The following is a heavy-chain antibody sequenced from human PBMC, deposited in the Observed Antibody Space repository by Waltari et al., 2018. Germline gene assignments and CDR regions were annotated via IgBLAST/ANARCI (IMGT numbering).Heavy chain of an antibody. V-gene: IGHV1-2*02. CDR2: IHPNSGAT. Sequence: QVQLVQSGAEVKRPGASVQVSCQASGYTFTANYVHWVRPAPGQGLEWMGWIHPNSGATDYAQQFQGRVTMTLDTSISTLYMELSRLGSDDTAVYYCARAWFNSGFDYWGQGSLVTVSS. CDR1: GYTFTANY. D-gene: IGHD3-10*01. CDR3: ARAWFNSGFDY. J-gene: IGHJ4*02.